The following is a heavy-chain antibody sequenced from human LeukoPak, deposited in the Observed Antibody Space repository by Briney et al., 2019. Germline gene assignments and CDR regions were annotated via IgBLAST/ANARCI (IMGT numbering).Heavy chain of an antibody. V-gene: IGHV4-38-2*01. CDR2: IYRSGST. Sequence: SETLSLTCAVSGYSISSGYYWGWIRQSPGKGLEWIGSIYRSGSTYYTPSLKSRVTISVDTSKNQFSLKLSSVTAADTAVYYCARSPPVRGLPNWYFDLWGRGTLVTVSS. CDR1: GYSISSGYY. CDR3: ARSPPVRGLPNWYFDL. D-gene: IGHD1-26*01. J-gene: IGHJ2*01.